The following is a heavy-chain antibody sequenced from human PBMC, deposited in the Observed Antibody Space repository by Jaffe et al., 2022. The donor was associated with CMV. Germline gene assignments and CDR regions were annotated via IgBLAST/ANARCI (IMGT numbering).Heavy chain of an antibody. CDR1: GFTVSSNY. D-gene: IGHD5-18*01. CDR3: EYSYGYWAGEQFDY. V-gene: IGHV3-66*01. CDR2: IYSGGST. J-gene: IGHJ4*02. Sequence: EVQLVESGGGLVQPGGSLRLSCAASGFTVSSNYMSWVRQAPGKGLEWVSVIYSGGSTYYADSVKGRFTISRDNSKNTLYLQMNSLRAEDTAVYYCEYSYGYWAGEQFDYWGQGTLVTVSS.